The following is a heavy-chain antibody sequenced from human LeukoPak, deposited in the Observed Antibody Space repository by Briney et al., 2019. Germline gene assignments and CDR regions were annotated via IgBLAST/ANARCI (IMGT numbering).Heavy chain of an antibody. CDR1: GGSISSYY. J-gene: IGHJ4*02. CDR3: ARQIDPYNYGDLYYFDY. Sequence: SETLSLTCTVSGGSISSYYWSWIRQPPGKGLEWIGYIYYSGSTNYNPSLKSRVTISVDTSKNQFSLKLSSVTAADTAVYYCARQIDPYNYGDLYYFDYWGQGTLVTVSS. V-gene: IGHV4-59*08. D-gene: IGHD4-17*01. CDR2: IYYSGST.